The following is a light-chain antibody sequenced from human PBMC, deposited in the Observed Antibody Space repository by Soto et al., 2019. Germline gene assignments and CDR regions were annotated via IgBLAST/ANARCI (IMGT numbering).Light chain of an antibody. Sequence: DIVMTQSPLSLPVTPGEPASISCRSSQSLLHSNGYNYLDWYLQKPGQSPQLLIYLGSNRASGVSDRFSGSGSGTDFTLKISRVEAEDVGVYYCMQPLQSWTFCQGTKVEIK. V-gene: IGKV2-28*01. CDR2: LGS. CDR3: MQPLQSWT. J-gene: IGKJ1*01. CDR1: QSLLHSNGYNY.